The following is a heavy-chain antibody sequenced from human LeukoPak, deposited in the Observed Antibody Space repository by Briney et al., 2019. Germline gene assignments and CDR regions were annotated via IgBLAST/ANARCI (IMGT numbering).Heavy chain of an antibody. CDR1: GYSINSGYY. CDR2: IYHSGST. CDR3: ARVAVAGREYFQH. J-gene: IGHJ1*01. V-gene: IGHV4-38-2*01. D-gene: IGHD6-19*01. Sequence: SETLSLTCAVSGYSINSGYYWGWVRQPPGKGLEWIGSIYHSGSTYYNPSLKSRVTISVDTSKNQFSLKLSSVTAADTAVYYCARVAVAGREYFQHWGQGTLVTVSS.